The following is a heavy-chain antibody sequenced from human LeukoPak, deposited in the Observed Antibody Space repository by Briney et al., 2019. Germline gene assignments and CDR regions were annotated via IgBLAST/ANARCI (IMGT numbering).Heavy chain of an antibody. CDR3: AGWKYLGELLSSPLYDAFDI. V-gene: IGHV4-4*07. Sequence: SETLSLTCTVSGGSISSYYWSWIRQPAGKGLEWIGRIYNSGSTNYNPSLKSRVTMSVDTSKNQFSLKLSSVTAADTAVYYCAGWKYLGELLSSPLYDAFDIWGQGTMVTVSS. CDR1: GGSISSYY. CDR2: IYNSGST. J-gene: IGHJ3*02. D-gene: IGHD1-26*01.